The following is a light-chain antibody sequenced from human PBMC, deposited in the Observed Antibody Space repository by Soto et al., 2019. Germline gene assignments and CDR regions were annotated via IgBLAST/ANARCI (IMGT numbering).Light chain of an antibody. CDR3: QQYSDSSGA. J-gene: IGKJ1*01. Sequence: DIQMTQSPSTLSGYVGDRVTITCRASQTISSWLAWYQQKPGKAPKLLIYKASTLESGVPSRFSGSGSGTDFTLTISSLQPDDFATYYCQQYSDSSGAFGQGTKVDIK. V-gene: IGKV1-5*03. CDR1: QTISSW. CDR2: KAS.